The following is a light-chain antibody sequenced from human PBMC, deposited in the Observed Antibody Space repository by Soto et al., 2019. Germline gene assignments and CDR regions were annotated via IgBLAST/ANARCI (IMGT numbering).Light chain of an antibody. CDR2: ATS. CDR3: HHSYSAPYT. CDR1: QTIDTY. Sequence: DIQMTQSPSSVSASVGDRVTITCRPSQTIDTYVNWYQQKPGEAPKLLIFATSTLQSGVPSRFSGSKSGTDFFFTITSLQPEDFSSFYCHHSYSAPYTFAQGTKVELK. V-gene: IGKV1-39*01. J-gene: IGKJ2*01.